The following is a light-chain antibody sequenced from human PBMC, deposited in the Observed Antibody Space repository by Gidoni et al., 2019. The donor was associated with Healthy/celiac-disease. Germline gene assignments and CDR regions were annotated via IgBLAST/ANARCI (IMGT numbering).Light chain of an antibody. V-gene: IGLV2-23*02. CDR1: SSDVGSYNL. CDR3: CSYAGSSTYVV. CDR2: EVS. Sequence: QSALPQPASVSASPGQSITISCTGTSSDVGSYNLVSWYQQHPGKAPKLMIYEVSKRPSGVSNRFSGSKSGNTASLTISGLQAEDEADYYCCSYAGSSTYVVFGGGTKLTVL. J-gene: IGLJ2*01.